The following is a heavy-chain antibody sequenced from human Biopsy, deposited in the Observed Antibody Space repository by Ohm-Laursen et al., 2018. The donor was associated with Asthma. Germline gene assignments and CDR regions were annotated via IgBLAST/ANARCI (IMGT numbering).Heavy chain of an antibody. D-gene: IGHD4-17*01. J-gene: IGHJ4*02. Sequence: ASVKVSCKLSGYSLTDLSMHWVRQAPGQGLEWMGGNDHEEGRTVNARRFQGRVTITEDTSTDTAYMELSSLSSDDTAVYYCASDFPKDYVRYNFQFWGQGTLVTVSS. CDR3: ASDFPKDYVRYNFQF. CDR2: NDHEEGRT. CDR1: GYSLTDLS. V-gene: IGHV1-24*01.